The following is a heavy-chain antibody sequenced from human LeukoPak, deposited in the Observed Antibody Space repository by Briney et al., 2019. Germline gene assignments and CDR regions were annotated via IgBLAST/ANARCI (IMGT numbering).Heavy chain of an antibody. CDR3: ARSASDPYILTGYSLDY. CDR1: GYTFTGYY. CDR2: INPNSGGT. V-gene: IGHV1-2*02. D-gene: IGHD3-9*01. Sequence: ASVKVSCKASGYTFTGYYMHWVRQAPGQGLEWMGWINPNSGGTNYAQKFQGRVTMTRDTSISTAYMELSRLRSDDTAVYYCARSASDPYILTGYSLDYWGQGTLVTVSS. J-gene: IGHJ4*02.